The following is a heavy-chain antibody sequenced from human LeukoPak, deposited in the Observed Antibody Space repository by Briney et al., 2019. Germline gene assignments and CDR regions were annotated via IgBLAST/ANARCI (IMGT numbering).Heavy chain of an antibody. CDR1: GGSISSYY. V-gene: IGHV4-59*01. J-gene: IGHJ3*02. D-gene: IGHD4-23*01. Sequence: SETLSLTCSVSGGSISSYYGSWIRQPPGKRLEFIGYIYYSGSTNYNPSLKTRVTISIDTSKHQFSLKLSSVPAPNTAVYYCARVHGGHSLRPFDIWGQGTMVTVSS. CDR3: ARVHGGHSLRPFDI. CDR2: IYYSGST.